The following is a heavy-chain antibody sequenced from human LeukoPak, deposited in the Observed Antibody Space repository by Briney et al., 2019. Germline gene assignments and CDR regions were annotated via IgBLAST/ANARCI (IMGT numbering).Heavy chain of an antibody. CDR2: IYYSGST. Sequence: PSETLSLTCTVSGGSISSYYWSWIRQPPGKGLEWIGYIYYSGSTNYNPSLKSRVTISVDTSKNQFSLKLTSVTAADTAVYFCARGDFYDSSGYLFDQWGQGTLVTVSS. CDR1: GGSISSYY. J-gene: IGHJ4*02. V-gene: IGHV4-59*01. CDR3: ARGDFYDSSGYLFDQ. D-gene: IGHD3-22*01.